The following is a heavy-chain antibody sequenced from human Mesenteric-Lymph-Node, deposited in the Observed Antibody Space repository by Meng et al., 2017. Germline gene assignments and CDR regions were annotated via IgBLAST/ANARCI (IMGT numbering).Heavy chain of an antibody. CDR3: AKDDNQRLAGIEVAGIFDY. D-gene: IGHD6-19*01. J-gene: IGHJ4*02. V-gene: IGHV3-48*03. CDR1: GFTFSSYE. CDR2: ISSSGSTI. Sequence: GGSLRLSCAVSGFTFSSYEMNWVRQAPGKGLEWVSYISSSGSTIYYADSVKGRFTNSRDDSKNTLYLQMNSPRAEGTAVYYCAKDDNQRLAGIEVAGIFDYWGQGTLVTVSS.